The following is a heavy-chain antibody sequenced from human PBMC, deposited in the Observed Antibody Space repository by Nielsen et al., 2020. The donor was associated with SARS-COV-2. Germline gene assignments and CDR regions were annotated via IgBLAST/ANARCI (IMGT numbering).Heavy chain of an antibody. Sequence: GESLKISCATSGITFSSYSMNWVRQAPGKGLEWISYISISSSTIDYADSVKGRFTISRDNAKNSLYLQMNSLRAEDTAVYYCVKWVQLDLGYYYHGMDVWGQGTTVTASS. V-gene: IGHV3-48*01. CDR1: GITFSSYS. D-gene: IGHD6-6*01. J-gene: IGHJ6*02. CDR2: ISISSSTI. CDR3: VKWVQLDLGYYYHGMDV.